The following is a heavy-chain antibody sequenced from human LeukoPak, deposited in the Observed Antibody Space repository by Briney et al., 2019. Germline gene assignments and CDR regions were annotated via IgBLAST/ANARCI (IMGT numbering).Heavy chain of an antibody. J-gene: IGHJ4*02. Sequence: ASVKVSCKASGYTFTGYYMHWVRQAPGQGLEWMGWINTNTGNPTYAQGSTGRFVFSLDTSVSTAYLQISSLKAEDTAVYYCARDAGRFDYWGQGTLVTVSS. CDR3: ARDAGRFDY. V-gene: IGHV7-4-1*02. CDR2: INTNTGNP. CDR1: GYTFTGYY.